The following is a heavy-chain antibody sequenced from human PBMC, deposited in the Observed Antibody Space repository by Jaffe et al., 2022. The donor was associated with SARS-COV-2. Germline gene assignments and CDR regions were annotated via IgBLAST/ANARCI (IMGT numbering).Heavy chain of an antibody. CDR2: ISASGGST. D-gene: IGHD5-12*01. CDR1: GFAFGSYA. V-gene: IGHV3-23*01. Sequence: EVQLLESGGGLGQPWGSLRLSCAASGFAFGSYAVNWVRRAPGKGLEWVSSISASGGSTYYADSVKGRFTISRDNSKKMLYLQMHSLRAEDTAVYYCAKSLRELSYESLDYWGPGTLVTVSS. CDR3: AKSLRELSYESLDY. J-gene: IGHJ4*02.